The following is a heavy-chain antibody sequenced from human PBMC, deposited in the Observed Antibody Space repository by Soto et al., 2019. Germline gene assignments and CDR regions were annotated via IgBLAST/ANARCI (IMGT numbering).Heavy chain of an antibody. D-gene: IGHD2-8*01. CDR1: GGAISSGGYY. CDR2: IYYTGST. CDR3: AREHEYADY. V-gene: IGHV4-31*03. Sequence: TLSLTCTVSGGAISSGGYYWSWIRQHPGKGVEWIGYIYYTGSTYYNPSLKSRATISVDTSKNQFSLKLSSVTAADTAVYYCAREHEYADYWGQGTLVTVSS. J-gene: IGHJ4*02.